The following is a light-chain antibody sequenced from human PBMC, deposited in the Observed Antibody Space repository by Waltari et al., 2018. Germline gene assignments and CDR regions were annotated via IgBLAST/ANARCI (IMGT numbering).Light chain of an antibody. V-gene: IGKV3D-15*01. J-gene: IGKJ1*01. Sequence: EIVMTHPPGALSVSAGESATLSCRASESVGSALAWYQQRPGQPPRLIIYGASTRATGIPARCSGSGSGTEFTLTISSLQSEDFAVYYCQQYNYWRTFGQGTKVEIK. CDR1: ESVGSA. CDR2: GAS. CDR3: QQYNYWRT.